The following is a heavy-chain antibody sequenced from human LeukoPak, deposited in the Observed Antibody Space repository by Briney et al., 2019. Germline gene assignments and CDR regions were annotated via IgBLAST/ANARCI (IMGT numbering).Heavy chain of an antibody. V-gene: IGHV3-73*01. CDR3: ARGGVAAAGDY. D-gene: IGHD6-13*01. CDR2: IRSKANSYAT. CDR1: GFTFSGSA. J-gene: IGHJ4*02. Sequence: GGSLRLSCAASGFTFSGSAMHWVRQASGKGLEWVGRIRSKANSYATAYAASVKGRFTISRDDSKNTAYLQMNSLRAEDTAVYYCARGGVAAAGDYWGQGTLVTVSS.